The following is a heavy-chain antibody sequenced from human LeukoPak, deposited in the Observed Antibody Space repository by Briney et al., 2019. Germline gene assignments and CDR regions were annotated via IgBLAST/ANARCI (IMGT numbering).Heavy chain of an antibody. CDR3: ARRKTPPWDRIGYYFDY. V-gene: IGHV4-4*01. Sequence: SETLSLTCAVSGDSISSSTWWSGVRQPPGKGRGGIGEIYHSGSANYNPSLKGRVTISVDKPNMQYSLKLSSVTAADTAVYCCARRKTPPWDRIGYYFDYWGQGTLVTVSS. CDR2: IYHSGSA. CDR1: GDSISSSTW. J-gene: IGHJ4*02. D-gene: IGHD1-26*01.